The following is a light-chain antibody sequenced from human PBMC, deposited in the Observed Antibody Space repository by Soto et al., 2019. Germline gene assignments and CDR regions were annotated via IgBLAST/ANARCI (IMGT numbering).Light chain of an antibody. CDR1: SSDVGGYNY. CDR2: EVS. V-gene: IGLV2-14*01. CDR3: SSYTTTNTYV. Sequence: QSVLTQPASVSGSPGQSITISCTGTSSDVGGYNYVSWSQQHPGKAPKLMIYEVSNRPSGVSNRFSGSKSGNTASLTISGLQAEDEADYYCSSYTTTNTYVFGTGPKVTVL. J-gene: IGLJ1*01.